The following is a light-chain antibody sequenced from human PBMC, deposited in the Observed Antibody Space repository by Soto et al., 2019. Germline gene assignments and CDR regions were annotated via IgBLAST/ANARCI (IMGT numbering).Light chain of an antibody. CDR1: QSVSSSY. V-gene: IGKV3-20*01. J-gene: IGKJ3*01. CDR3: HQDGTSPFT. CDR2: GAS. Sequence: EIVWTQSPGTLSLSPGERATLSCRASQSVSSSYLAWYQQKPGQAPRLLIYGASSRATGIPDRFSGSGSGTDFTLTSSRLEPEDFAVYYCHQDGTSPFTFGPGTKVDFK.